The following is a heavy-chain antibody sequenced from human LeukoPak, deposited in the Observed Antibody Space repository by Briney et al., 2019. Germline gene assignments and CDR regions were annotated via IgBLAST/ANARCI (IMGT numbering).Heavy chain of an antibody. CDR3: ARTQSQSGSYRYYFGY. Sequence: PSETLSLTCTVSGGSVGSAGYYWSWIRQPPGGGLEWIGYIYYIRNTSYNPSLKSRVTMSLDPSKNQFSLKLNSVTAADTAVYYCARTQSQSGSYRYYFGYWGQGTLVTVSS. J-gene: IGHJ4*02. CDR1: GGSVGSAGYY. CDR2: IYYIRNT. D-gene: IGHD1-26*01. V-gene: IGHV4-61*08.